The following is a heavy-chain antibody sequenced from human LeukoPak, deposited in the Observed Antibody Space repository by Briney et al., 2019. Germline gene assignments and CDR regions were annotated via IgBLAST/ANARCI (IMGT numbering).Heavy chain of an antibody. Sequence: PGGSLRLSCAASGFTLTSYEMHWVRQAPGKGPVWVSRISSDGSRAGYADSVKGRFTISRDNAKNTLYLQMNSLRAEDTAIYYCARELPREVTLDYWGQGTLVTVSS. V-gene: IGHV3-74*01. CDR2: ISSDGSRA. J-gene: IGHJ4*02. D-gene: IGHD2-21*02. CDR3: ARELPREVTLDY. CDR1: GFTLTSYE.